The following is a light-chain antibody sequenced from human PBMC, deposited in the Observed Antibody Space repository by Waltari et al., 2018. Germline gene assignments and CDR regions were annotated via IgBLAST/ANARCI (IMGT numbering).Light chain of an antibody. V-gene: IGKV3-20*01. CDR2: ETY. CDR1: QSVGKY. J-gene: IGKJ1*01. CDR3: QKYESLPAT. Sequence: SCRAIQSVGKYLAWYQQKPGQAPRLLIYETYRRATGTPDRFSGSGSGTDFSLTISRLEPEDFAVYYCQKYESLPATFGQGTTVEIK.